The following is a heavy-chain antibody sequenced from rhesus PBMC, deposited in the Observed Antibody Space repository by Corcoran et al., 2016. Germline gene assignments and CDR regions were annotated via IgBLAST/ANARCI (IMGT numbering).Heavy chain of an antibody. CDR3: AKYFTWSGIDY. J-gene: IGHJ4*01. CDR1: GASISIHY. CDR2: IYGGSGST. D-gene: IGHD2-15*01. Sequence: QVQLQESGPGLVKPSETLSLACAVSGASISIHYWSWFRQSPGTGLEWIGYIYGGSGSTGYNPSLKSRVTISMDTSKNQYFLKLSSVTAADTAVYFCAKYFTWSGIDYWGQGVLVTVSS. V-gene: IGHV4-160*01.